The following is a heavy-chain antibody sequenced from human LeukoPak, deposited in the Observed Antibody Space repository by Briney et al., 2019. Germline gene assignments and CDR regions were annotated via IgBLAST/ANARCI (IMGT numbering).Heavy chain of an antibody. CDR1: GGSISSLY. CDR2: IYYSGST. CDR3: ARSGSYAAAGDY. D-gene: IGHD2-15*01. J-gene: IGHJ4*02. Sequence: SETLSLTCSVSGGSISSLYWSWIRQPPGKGLEWIGYIYYSGSTNYNPSLKSRVTISLDTSKNQFSLKLSSVTAADTAVYYCARSGSYAAAGDYWGQGTLVTVSS. V-gene: IGHV4-59*08.